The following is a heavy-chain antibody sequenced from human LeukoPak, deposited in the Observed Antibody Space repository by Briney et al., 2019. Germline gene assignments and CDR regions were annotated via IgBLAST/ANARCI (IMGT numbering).Heavy chain of an antibody. J-gene: IGHJ5*01. V-gene: IGHV4-4*09. D-gene: IGHD3-16*01. CDR2: IFTSGSS. Sequence: SETLSLTCSVSGDSIRSDSWSWIRQSPGRGLEWIGYIFTSGSSSYNPSLRSRVTISGDTSMNQFSLSLRSVPAADAAVYFCAELMRGPWRIVSCGQGTLVTVSS. CDR1: GDSIRSDS. CDR3: AELMRGPWRIVS.